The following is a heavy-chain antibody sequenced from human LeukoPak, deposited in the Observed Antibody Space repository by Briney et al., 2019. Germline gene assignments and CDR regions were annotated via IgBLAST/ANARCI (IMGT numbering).Heavy chain of an antibody. Sequence: GRSLRLSCAASGFTFSTYGMHWVRQAPGKGLEWVAVIWYDGSKTYYTDSVEGRFTISRDNSKNTLDLQMNSLRAEDTAVYYCARGRSNYASGSYTDYGLDVWGQGTTVTVS. J-gene: IGHJ6*02. D-gene: IGHD3-10*01. CDR1: GFTFSTYG. V-gene: IGHV3-33*01. CDR3: ARGRSNYASGSYTDYGLDV. CDR2: IWYDGSKT.